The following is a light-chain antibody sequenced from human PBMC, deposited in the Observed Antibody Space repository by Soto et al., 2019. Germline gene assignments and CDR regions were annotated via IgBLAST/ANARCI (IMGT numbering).Light chain of an antibody. Sequence: DIQMTQSPSTLSASVGDRVTITCRASRDISTWLAWYQQKPGKAPKVLIYEASNLESGVPSRFSGSGSGTEFTLTCSSLQPDDFATYYCQEYSRDFGGGTRVEIK. CDR1: RDISTW. CDR3: QEYSRD. CDR2: EAS. J-gene: IGKJ4*01. V-gene: IGKV1-5*01.